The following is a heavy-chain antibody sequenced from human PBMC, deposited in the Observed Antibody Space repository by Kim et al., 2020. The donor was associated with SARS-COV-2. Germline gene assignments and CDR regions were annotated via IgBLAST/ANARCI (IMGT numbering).Heavy chain of an antibody. V-gene: IGHV1-69*13. D-gene: IGHD2-2*01. Sequence: SVKVSCKASGGTFSSYAISWVRQAPGQGLEWMGGIIPILGTANYAQKFQGRVTITADESTSTAYMELSSLRSEDTAVYYCAGSIVVVPAAMPYYYYYYMDVWGKGTTVTVSS. CDR1: GGTFSSYA. CDR3: AGSIVVVPAAMPYYYYYYMDV. J-gene: IGHJ6*03. CDR2: IIPILGTA.